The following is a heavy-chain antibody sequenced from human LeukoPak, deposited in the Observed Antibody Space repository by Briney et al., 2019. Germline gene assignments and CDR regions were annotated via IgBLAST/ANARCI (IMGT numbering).Heavy chain of an antibody. CDR1: GYTFTSYG. Sequence: ASVKVSCKASGYTFTSYGISWVGQAPGQGREWMGWISAYNGNTNYAQKLQGRVTMTTDTSTGTAYMNLRSLRSDDRAGYYCARGRALQNPIDYWGQGTLVTVSS. J-gene: IGHJ4*02. CDR3: ARGRALQNPIDY. D-gene: IGHD4-11*01. CDR2: ISAYNGNT. V-gene: IGHV1-18*01.